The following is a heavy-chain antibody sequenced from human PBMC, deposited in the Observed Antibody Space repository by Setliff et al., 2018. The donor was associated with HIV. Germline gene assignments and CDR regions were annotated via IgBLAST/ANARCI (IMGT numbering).Heavy chain of an antibody. Sequence: GGSLRLSCAPSGFTFSSYYMTWVRQAPGKGLEWVAYISSSASSIYYAASVKGRFIVSRDNIKNRLFLQMNSLTAEDTAVYYCARVRSGSYSPSDYWGQGTLVTVSS. J-gene: IGHJ4*02. V-gene: IGHV3-11*04. CDR2: ISSSASSI. CDR1: GFTFSSYY. CDR3: ARVRSGSYSPSDY. D-gene: IGHD1-26*01.